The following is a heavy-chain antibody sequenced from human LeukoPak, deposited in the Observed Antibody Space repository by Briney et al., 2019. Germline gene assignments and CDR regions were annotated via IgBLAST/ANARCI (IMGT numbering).Heavy chain of an antibody. V-gene: IGHV4-34*01. J-gene: IGHJ6*02. CDR1: GGSFSGYY. Sequence: SETLSLTCAVYGGSFSGYYWSWIRQPPGKGLEWIGEINHSGSTYYNPSLKSRVTISVDTSKNQFSLKLSSVTAADTAVYYCARDHRPDYGDYFVYYYYGMDVWGQGTTVTVSS. CDR3: ARDHRPDYGDYFVYYYYGMDV. CDR2: INHSGST. D-gene: IGHD4-17*01.